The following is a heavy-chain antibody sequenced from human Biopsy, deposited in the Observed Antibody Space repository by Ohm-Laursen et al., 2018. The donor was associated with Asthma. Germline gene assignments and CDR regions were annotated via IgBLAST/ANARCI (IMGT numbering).Heavy chain of an antibody. CDR2: VIPIYGTT. CDR3: ARGGYYCDRRRHNGLDV. CDR1: GDILSSFG. J-gene: IGHJ6*02. D-gene: IGHD4-17*01. V-gene: IGHV1-69*01. Sequence: GSSVKVSCKAHGDILSSFGIKWVRKAPGQGLEWMGGVIPIYGTTHTAQKFQGRVTITADESTSTAYMELTSLRKEDTAVYYCARGGYYCDRRRHNGLDVWGQGTTVTVSS.